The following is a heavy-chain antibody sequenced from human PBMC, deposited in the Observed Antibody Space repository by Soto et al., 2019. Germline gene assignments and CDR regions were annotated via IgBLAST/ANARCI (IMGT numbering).Heavy chain of an antibody. CDR3: ARWVGSGWYDVFDY. D-gene: IGHD6-19*01. CDR2: IYHSGST. J-gene: IGHJ4*02. CDR1: SGSISSSNW. V-gene: IGHV4-4*02. Sequence: SETLSLTCAVSSGSISSSNWWSWVRQPPGKGLEWIGEIYHSGSTNYNPSLKSRVTISVDKSKNQFSLKLSSVTAADTAVYYWARWVGSGWYDVFDYWGQGTLVTVSS.